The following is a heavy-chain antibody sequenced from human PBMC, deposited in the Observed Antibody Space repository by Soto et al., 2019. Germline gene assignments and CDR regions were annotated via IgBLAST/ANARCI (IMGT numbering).Heavy chain of an antibody. V-gene: IGHV3-30-3*01. CDR2: ISYDGSNK. J-gene: IGHJ5*02. CDR3: ARELVGATTRWFDP. Sequence: QVQLVESGGGVVQPGRSLRLSCAASGFTFSSYAMHWVRQAPGKGLEWVAVISYDGSNKYYADSVKGRFTISRDNSKNTLYLQMNSLRAEDTAVYYCARELVGATTRWFDPWGQGTLVTVSS. D-gene: IGHD1-26*01. CDR1: GFTFSSYA.